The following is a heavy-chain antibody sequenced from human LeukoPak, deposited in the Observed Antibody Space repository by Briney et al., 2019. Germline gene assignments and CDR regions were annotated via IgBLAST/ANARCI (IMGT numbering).Heavy chain of an antibody. J-gene: IGHJ4*02. Sequence: ASVTVSCKASGYTFTSYDINWVRQATGQGLEWMGWMNPNSGNTGYAQKFQGRVTMTRNTSISTAYMELSSLRSEDTAVYYCATGSSWYLVDTEDDYWGQGTLVTVSS. D-gene: IGHD6-13*01. CDR1: GYTFTSYD. CDR3: ATGSSWYLVDTEDDY. V-gene: IGHV1-8*01. CDR2: MNPNSGNT.